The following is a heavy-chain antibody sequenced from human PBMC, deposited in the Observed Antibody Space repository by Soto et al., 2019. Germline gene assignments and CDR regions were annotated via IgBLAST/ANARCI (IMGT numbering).Heavy chain of an antibody. Sequence: EVQLVESGGGLVKPGGSLRLSCAASGFTFSGYNMNWVRQAPGRGLEWVSSISSRSSHLYYAESVKGRFTISRDNAKNSLYLQMNSLRAEDTDLYYCARDCPVWESHRDAFDMLGQGTVVTVSS. J-gene: IGHJ3*02. CDR1: GFTFSGYN. CDR2: ISSRSSHL. V-gene: IGHV3-21*01. D-gene: IGHD1-26*01. CDR3: ARDCPVWESHRDAFDM.